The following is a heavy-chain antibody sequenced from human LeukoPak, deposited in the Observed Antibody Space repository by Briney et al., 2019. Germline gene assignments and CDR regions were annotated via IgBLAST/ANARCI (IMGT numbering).Heavy chain of an antibody. V-gene: IGHV4-59*01. Sequence: PSETLSLTCTVSGGSISSYYWSWIRQPPGKGQEWIGYIYYSGSTNYNPSLKSRVTISVDTSKNQFSLKLSSVTAADTAVYYCARGGPHIAAAGYDYWGQGTLVTVSS. CDR2: IYYSGST. D-gene: IGHD6-13*01. J-gene: IGHJ4*02. CDR3: ARGGPHIAAAGYDY. CDR1: GGSISSYY.